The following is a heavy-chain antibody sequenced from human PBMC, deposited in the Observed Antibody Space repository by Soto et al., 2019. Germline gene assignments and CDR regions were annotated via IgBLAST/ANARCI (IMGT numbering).Heavy chain of an antibody. CDR1: GFTFSNYA. CDR3: VKVPSSFDH. D-gene: IGHD6-6*01. CDR2: ISGSGDTA. J-gene: IGHJ4*02. Sequence: PGGSLRLSCAASGFTFSNYAMSWVRQASGKGLEWVSAISGSGDTAFYADSVRGRFTISRDNSKNTLYLQMNSLRVEDTAVYYCVKVPSSFDHWGQGTLVTVSS. V-gene: IGHV3-23*01.